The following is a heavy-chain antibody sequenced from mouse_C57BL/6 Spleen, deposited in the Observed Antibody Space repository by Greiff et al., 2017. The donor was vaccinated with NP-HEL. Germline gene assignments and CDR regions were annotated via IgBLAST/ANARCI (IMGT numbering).Heavy chain of an antibody. Sequence: QVQLQQPGTELVKPGASVKLSCKASGYTFTSYWMHWVKQRPGQGLEWIGNFNPSNGGTNYNEKFKSKATLTVDKSSSTAYMQLSSLTSEDSAVYYCARWGLLRRDYYAMDYWGQGTSVTVSS. D-gene: IGHD1-1*01. CDR2: FNPSNGGT. J-gene: IGHJ4*01. V-gene: IGHV1-53*01. CDR3: ARWGLLRRDYYAMDY. CDR1: GYTFTSYW.